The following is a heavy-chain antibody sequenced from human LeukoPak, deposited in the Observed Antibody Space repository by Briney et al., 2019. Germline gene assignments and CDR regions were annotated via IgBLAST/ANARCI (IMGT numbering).Heavy chain of an antibody. CDR1: GFTVSSNY. J-gene: IGHJ4*02. Sequence: GGSLRLSCAASGFTVSSNYMSWVRQAPGKGLEWVSVIYTGGSTYYADSVKGRFTISRDNSKNTLYLQMNSLRAEDTAVYYCARRFSSSWYLDYWGQGTLVTVSS. CDR2: IYTGGST. D-gene: IGHD6-13*01. V-gene: IGHV3-53*01. CDR3: ARRFSSSWYLDY.